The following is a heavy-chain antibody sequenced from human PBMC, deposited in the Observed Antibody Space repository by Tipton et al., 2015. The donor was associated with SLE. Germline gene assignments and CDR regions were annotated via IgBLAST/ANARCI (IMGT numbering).Heavy chain of an antibody. J-gene: IGHJ4*02. CDR1: GFTFSSYV. CDR3: AKSRSGWERFDY. D-gene: IGHD6-19*01. Sequence: SLRLSCAASGFTFSSYVMSWVRQAPGKGLEWVSTISGSADNTYYTESVKGRFTVSRDNSKNTLFLQMNSLRDEDTAVYYCAKSRSGWERFDYWGQGTLVTVSS. V-gene: IGHV3-23*01. CDR2: ISGSADNT.